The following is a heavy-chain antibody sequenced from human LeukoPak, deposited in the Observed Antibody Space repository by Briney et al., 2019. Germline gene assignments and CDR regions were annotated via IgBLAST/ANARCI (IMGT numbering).Heavy chain of an antibody. CDR1: SGSISSGSFY. V-gene: IGHV4-30-2*01. CDR3: ARAGYCSSGRCYSGGDS. CDR2: IHHSGNT. J-gene: IGHJ4*02. D-gene: IGHD2-15*01. Sequence: SETLSLTCTVSSGSISSGSFYWSWIRQPPGKGLEWIGFIHHSGNTYYNPSLKSRVAITVDRSKNQFSLKLSSVTAADTAVYYCARAGYCSSGRCYSGGDSWGQGTLVTVSS.